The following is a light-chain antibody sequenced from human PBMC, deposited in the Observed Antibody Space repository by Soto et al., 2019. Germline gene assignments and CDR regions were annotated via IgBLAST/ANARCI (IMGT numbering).Light chain of an antibody. Sequence: DIQMTQSPASLSASVGDRVTITCQSSQSIISYLNWYKQKAGKAPQLLIYAASSLQSGVPPRFSGSGSGTDFILRISSLQPEDSAIYYSQESYSSLRTFGQGTKLEI. CDR2: AAS. J-gene: IGKJ2*01. V-gene: IGKV1-39*01. CDR1: QSIISY. CDR3: QESYSSLRT.